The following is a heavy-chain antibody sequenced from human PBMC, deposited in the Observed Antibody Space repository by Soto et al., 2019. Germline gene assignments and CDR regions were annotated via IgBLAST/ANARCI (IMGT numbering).Heavy chain of an antibody. J-gene: IGHJ4*02. CDR1: GFTFNDYG. CDR2: VNWNGDTT. Sequence: PGGSLRLSCAASGFTFNDYGMSWVRQAPGKGLEWVSGVNWNGDTTGYADSVKGRFTISRDDAQNSLYPQMNSLRVEDTALYYCARSRNSRLYFFDYWGRGTLVTVSS. CDR3: ARSRNSRLYFFDY. D-gene: IGHD3-16*02. V-gene: IGHV3-20*04.